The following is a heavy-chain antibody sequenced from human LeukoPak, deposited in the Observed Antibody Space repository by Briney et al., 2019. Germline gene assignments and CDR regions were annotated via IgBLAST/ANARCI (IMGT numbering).Heavy chain of an antibody. CDR2: IYTSGST. CDR1: GGSISSGSYY. V-gene: IGHV4-61*02. D-gene: IGHD4-11*01. CDR3: ARRNANDAFDI. J-gene: IGHJ3*02. Sequence: SETLSLTCTVSGGSISSGSYYWSWIRQPAGKGLEWIGRIYTSGSTNYNPSLKSRVTISVDTSKNQFSLKLSSVTAADTAVYYCARRNANDAFDIWGQGTMVTVSS.